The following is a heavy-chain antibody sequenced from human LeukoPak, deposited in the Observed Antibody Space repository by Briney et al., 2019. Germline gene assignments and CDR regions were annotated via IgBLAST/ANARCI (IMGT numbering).Heavy chain of an antibody. CDR3: ASGYYYDSSGFYGFDY. J-gene: IGHJ4*02. V-gene: IGHV3-21*01. CDR2: ISSSSSYI. D-gene: IGHD3-22*01. Sequence: GGSLRLSCAASGFTFSSYSMNWVRQAPGKGLEWVSSISSSSSYIYYADSVKGRFTISRDNAKNSLYLQMNSLRAEDTAVYDCASGYYYDSSGFYGFDYWGQGTLVTVSS. CDR1: GFTFSSYS.